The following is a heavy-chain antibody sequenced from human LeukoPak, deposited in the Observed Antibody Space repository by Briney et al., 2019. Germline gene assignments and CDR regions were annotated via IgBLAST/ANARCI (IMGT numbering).Heavy chain of an antibody. V-gene: IGHV6-1*01. CDR2: TYYRSKWYN. CDR3: ARDSYCSAYSCIFDY. D-gene: IGHD2-15*01. J-gene: IGHJ4*02. CDR1: GDSVSSNSAA. Sequence: SQTLSLTCAISGDSVSSNSAAWNWIRQSPSRGLEWLGRTYYRSKWYNDYAVSVKSRITIKPVTSKNQFSLQVNSVTPEDTAVYYCARDSYCSAYSCIFDYWGQGTLVTVSS.